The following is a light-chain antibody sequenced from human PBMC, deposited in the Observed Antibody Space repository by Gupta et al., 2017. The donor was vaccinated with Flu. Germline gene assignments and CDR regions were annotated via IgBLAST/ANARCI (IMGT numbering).Light chain of an antibody. Sequence: GETATLSCRASRSISSDLDWYQQKPGQAPRLLIFGAATRATAIPARFSGSGSGTDFTLTIRSLQAEDFAVYYCQQYSNWPWTFGQGTKVEIK. CDR2: GAA. CDR3: QQYSNWPWT. CDR1: RSISSD. V-gene: IGKV3-15*01. J-gene: IGKJ1*01.